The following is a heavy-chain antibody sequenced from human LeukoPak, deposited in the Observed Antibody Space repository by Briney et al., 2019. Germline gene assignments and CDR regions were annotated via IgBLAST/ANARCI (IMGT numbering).Heavy chain of an antibody. J-gene: IGHJ5*02. CDR1: GYTLTELS. D-gene: IGHD6-19*01. V-gene: IGHV1-24*01. Sequence: ASVKVSCKVSGYTLTELSMHWVRQAPGKGLEWMGGFDPEDGETIYAQKFQGRVTMTEDTSTDTAYMELSSLGSEDTAVYYCATAYSSGFNNWFDPWGQGTLVTVSS. CDR2: FDPEDGET. CDR3: ATAYSSGFNNWFDP.